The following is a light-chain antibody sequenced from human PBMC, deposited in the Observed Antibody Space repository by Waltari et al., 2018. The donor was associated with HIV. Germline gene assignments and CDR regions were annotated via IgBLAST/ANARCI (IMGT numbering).Light chain of an antibody. V-gene: IGLV2-14*01. CDR1: SSDIGHYKY. CDR3: SSYISTTTL. CDR2: EVS. J-gene: IGLJ1*01. Sequence: QSAPTQPASVSGSPGQSITISCTGTSSDIGHYKYVSLYQQSPGKAPKLMIYEVSHRPSGVSNLFSGSKSGNTASLTISGLQAEDEADYYCSSYISTTTLFGTGTKVTVL.